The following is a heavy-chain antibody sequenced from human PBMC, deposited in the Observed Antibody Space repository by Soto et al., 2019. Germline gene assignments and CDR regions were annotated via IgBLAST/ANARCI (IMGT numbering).Heavy chain of an antibody. CDR1: GGSISSSSYY. CDR2: IYYSGST. CDR3: ARGGASNWFDP. D-gene: IGHD1-26*01. J-gene: IGHJ5*02. V-gene: IGHV4-39*01. Sequence: SETLSLTCTVSGGSISSSSYYWGWIRQPPGKGLEWIGSIYYSGSTYYNPSLESRVTISVDTSKNQFSLKLSSVTAADTVVYYCARGGASNWFDPWGQGTLVTVSS.